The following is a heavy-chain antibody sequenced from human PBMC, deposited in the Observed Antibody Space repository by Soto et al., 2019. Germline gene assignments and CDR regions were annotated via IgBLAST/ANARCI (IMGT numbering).Heavy chain of an antibody. V-gene: IGHV4-34*01. CDR1: GGSFSGYY. D-gene: IGHD2-15*01. CDR3: ASNSPKEYCSGGSCVDY. Sequence: SETLSLTCAVYGGSFSGYYWSWIRQPPGKGLEWIGEINHSGSTNYNPSLKSRVTISVDTSKNQFSLKLSSVTAADTAVYYCASNSPKEYCSGGSCVDYWGQGTLVTVSS. CDR2: INHSGST. J-gene: IGHJ4*02.